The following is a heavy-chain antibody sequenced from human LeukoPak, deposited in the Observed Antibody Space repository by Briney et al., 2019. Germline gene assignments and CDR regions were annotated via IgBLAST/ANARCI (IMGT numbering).Heavy chain of an antibody. J-gene: IGHJ4*02. CDR1: GGSISGGGYY. V-gene: IGHV4-61*02. CDR2: IYTSEST. CDR3: ARGAPVGALFDY. D-gene: IGHD1-26*01. Sequence: SETLSLTSTLSGGSISGGGYYWSWIRQPAGKGLEWIGRIYTSESTNYNPSLEGRVTISVDTSKNQFSLNLSSVTAADTAVYYCARGAPVGALFDYWGQGTLVTVSS.